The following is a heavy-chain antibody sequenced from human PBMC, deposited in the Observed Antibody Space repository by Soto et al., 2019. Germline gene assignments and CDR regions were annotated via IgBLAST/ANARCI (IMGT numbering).Heavy chain of an antibody. CDR1: GFTFDDYA. D-gene: IGHD4-17*01. CDR2: ISWNSGSI. J-gene: IGHJ4*02. V-gene: IGHV3-9*01. CDR3: AKGYGDYDDPFDY. Sequence: PGGSLRLSCAASGFTFDDYAMHWVRQAPGRGLEWVSGISWNSGSIGYADSVKGRSTISRDNAKNSLYLQMNSLRAEDTALYYCAKGYGDYDDPFDYWGQGTLVTVSS.